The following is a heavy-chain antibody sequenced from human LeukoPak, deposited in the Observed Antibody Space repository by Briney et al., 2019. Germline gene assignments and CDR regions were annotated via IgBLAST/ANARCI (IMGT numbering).Heavy chain of an antibody. J-gene: IGHJ5*02. CDR3: AKGFGWFDP. Sequence: GGSLRLSCAASGFTFSSYDMTWVRQVVGKGLEWVSTISGSGGSTYYADSVKGRFTISRHNSKNTLYVQMNSLRADDTAVYYCAKGFGWFDPWGQGTLVTVSS. CDR2: ISGSGGST. CDR1: GFTFSSYD. D-gene: IGHD3-3*01. V-gene: IGHV3-23*01.